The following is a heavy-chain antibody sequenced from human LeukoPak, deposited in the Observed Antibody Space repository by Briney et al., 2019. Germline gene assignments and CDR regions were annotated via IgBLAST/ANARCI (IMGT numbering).Heavy chain of an antibody. V-gene: IGHV3-66*01. CDR1: GFTVSSNY. J-gene: IGHJ4*02. CDR3: ARAGGDSSGYYYRQPYFGY. Sequence: GGSLRLSCAASGFTVSSNYMSWVRQAPGKGLEWVSVIYSGGSTYYADSVKGRFTISRDNSKNTLYLQMNSLRAEDTAVYYCARAGGDSSGYYYRQPYFGYWGQGTLVTVSS. D-gene: IGHD3-22*01. CDR2: IYSGGST.